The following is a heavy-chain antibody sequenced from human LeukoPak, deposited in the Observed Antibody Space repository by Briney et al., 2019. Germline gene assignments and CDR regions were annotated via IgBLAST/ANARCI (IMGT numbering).Heavy chain of an antibody. J-gene: IGHJ4*02. CDR3: AKGVDGYCSSDSCYAYDC. CDR2: LGGSSGSI. V-gene: IGHV3-23*01. D-gene: IGHD2-2*01. CDR1: GFTFNNYA. Sequence: PGGSLRLSCAASGFTFNNYAMSWVRQAPGKGLEWVSGLGGSSGSINYADSVKGRFTISRDNSKNTLYLQMNSLRAEDTAVYWCAKGVDGYCSSDSCYAYDCWGQGTLVTVSS.